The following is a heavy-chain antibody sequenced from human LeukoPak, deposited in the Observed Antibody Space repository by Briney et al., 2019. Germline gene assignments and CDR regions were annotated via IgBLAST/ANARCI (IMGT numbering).Heavy chain of an antibody. CDR3: AKDLSSAITSALVLDV. V-gene: IGHV3-23*01. D-gene: IGHD3-22*01. J-gene: IGHJ6*02. Sequence: PGGSLRLSCAASGFTFSSYAMSWVRQAPGKGLEWVSAISGSGGSTYYADSVKGRFTISRDNSKNTLYLQMTSLRPEDTALYYCAKDLSSAITSALVLDVWGQGTTVIVSS. CDR1: GFTFSSYA. CDR2: ISGSGGST.